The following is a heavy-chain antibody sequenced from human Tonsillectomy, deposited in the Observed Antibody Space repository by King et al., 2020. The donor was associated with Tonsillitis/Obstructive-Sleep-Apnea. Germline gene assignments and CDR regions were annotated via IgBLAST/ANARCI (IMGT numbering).Heavy chain of an antibody. CDR1: GYTFTSYG. J-gene: IGHJ4*02. CDR2: ISAYNGNT. CDR3: AREWSDDFWSGYPQNYFDY. V-gene: IGHV1-18*01. D-gene: IGHD3-3*01. Sequence: VQLVESGADVKKPGASVKVSCKASGYTFTSYGISWVRQAPGQGLEWMGWISAYNGNTNYAQKLQGRVTMTTDTSTSTAYMELRSLRSDDTAVYYCAREWSDDFWSGYPQNYFDYWGQGPLVTVSS.